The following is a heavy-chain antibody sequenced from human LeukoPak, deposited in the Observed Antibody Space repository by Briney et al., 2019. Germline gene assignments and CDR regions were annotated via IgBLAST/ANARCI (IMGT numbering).Heavy chain of an antibody. Sequence: SETLSLTCTVSGDSISSSNYFWGWIRQPPGKGLECIGSIYNSGSTYYNPSLKSRVTISIDTSKNQFSLKLSSVTAADTAVYYCARWSITMIPVAGALIDYWGQGTLVTVSS. V-gene: IGHV4-39*07. CDR1: GDSISSSNYF. CDR2: IYNSGST. J-gene: IGHJ4*02. D-gene: IGHD3-22*01. CDR3: ARWSITMIPVAGALIDY.